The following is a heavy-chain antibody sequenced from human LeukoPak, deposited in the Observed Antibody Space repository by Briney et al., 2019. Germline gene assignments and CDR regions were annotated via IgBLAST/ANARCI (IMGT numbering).Heavy chain of an antibody. CDR2: ISGSGGST. V-gene: IGHV3-23*01. CDR1: GFTVSSNY. Sequence: PGGSLRLSCAASGFTVSSNYMSWVRQAPGKGLEWVSAISGSGGSTYYADSVKGRFTISRDNSKNTLYLQMNSLRAEDTAVYYCAKDVYYYDSSGYYHDAFDIWGQGTMVTVSS. CDR3: AKDVYYYDSSGYYHDAFDI. D-gene: IGHD3-22*01. J-gene: IGHJ3*02.